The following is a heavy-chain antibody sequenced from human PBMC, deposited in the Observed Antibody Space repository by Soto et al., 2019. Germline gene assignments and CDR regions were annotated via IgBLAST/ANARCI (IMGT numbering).Heavy chain of an antibody. Sequence: ASVKVSCKTSGYPFTDYFIHWVRQAPGQGLEWMGIISLYHHSTSYAQKFQGRLTVTADTSTTTVYMDLSSLTSEDSAVYWCARELYSCGGDCPYYSDYWG. J-gene: IGHJ4*01. CDR2: ISLYHHST. V-gene: IGHV1-46*01. CDR3: ARELYSCGGDCPYYSDY. D-gene: IGHD2-21*02. CDR1: GYPFTDYF.